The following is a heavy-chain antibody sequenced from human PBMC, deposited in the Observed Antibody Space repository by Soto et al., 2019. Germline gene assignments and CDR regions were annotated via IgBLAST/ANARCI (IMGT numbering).Heavy chain of an antibody. Sequence: SETLCLTSPVSGVSISSGDYYWSWIRQPPGKGLEWIGYIYYSGSTYYNPSLKSRVTISVDTSKNQFSLKLSSVTAADTAVYYCARVRDIVVVTAIPAYGMDVWGQGTTVTVSS. CDR2: IYYSGST. V-gene: IGHV4-30-4*01. J-gene: IGHJ6*02. CDR3: ARVRDIVVVTAIPAYGMDV. D-gene: IGHD2-21*02. CDR1: GVSISSGDYY.